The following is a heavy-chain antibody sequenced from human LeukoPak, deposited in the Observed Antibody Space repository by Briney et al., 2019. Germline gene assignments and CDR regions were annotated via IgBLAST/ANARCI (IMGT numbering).Heavy chain of an antibody. CDR3: ARDDYTKGNLAFDI. Sequence: SETLSLTCTVSGGSISSSSYYWGWIRQPPGKGLEWIGNIHHSGSTYYNPSLKSRVTISVDRSKNQFSLKLSSVTAADTAVYYCARDDYTKGNLAFDIWGQGTMVTVSS. CDR2: IHHSGST. V-gene: IGHV4-39*07. CDR1: GGSISSSSYY. D-gene: IGHD4-11*01. J-gene: IGHJ3*02.